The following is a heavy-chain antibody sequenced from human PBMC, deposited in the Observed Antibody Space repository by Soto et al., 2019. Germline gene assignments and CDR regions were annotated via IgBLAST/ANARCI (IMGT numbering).Heavy chain of an antibody. CDR1: GFSLNTRGVG. D-gene: IGHD3-3*01. CDR2: ISWDGEK. V-gene: IGHV2-5*02. Sequence: QITLKESGPTLVKPTQTLTLPCTFSGFSLNTRGVGVGWIRQPPGKALEWLALISWDGEKRYRPSLKSRPTSTNDASVSQVVLTMTIMAPVDTATYYGAPRRGDLWTCHYCFDYWGQGTLVTVSS. CDR3: APRRGDLWTCHYCFDY. J-gene: IGHJ4*02.